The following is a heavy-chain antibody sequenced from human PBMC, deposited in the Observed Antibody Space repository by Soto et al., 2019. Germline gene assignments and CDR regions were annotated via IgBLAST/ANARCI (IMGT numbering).Heavy chain of an antibody. Sequence: QVQLVQSGAEVKKPGSSVKVSCKASGGTFSSYTISWVRQAPGQGLEWMGRIIPILGIANYAQKLQGRVTITADKSTSTAYMELSSLRSEDTAVYYCAILGGSYGSGSPHPWGQGTLVTVSS. CDR2: IIPILGIA. D-gene: IGHD3-10*01. CDR3: AILGGSYGSGSPHP. CDR1: GGTFSSYT. J-gene: IGHJ5*02. V-gene: IGHV1-69*02.